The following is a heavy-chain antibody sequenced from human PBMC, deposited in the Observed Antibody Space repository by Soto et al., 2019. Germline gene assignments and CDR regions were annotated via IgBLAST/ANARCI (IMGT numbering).Heavy chain of an antibody. CDR1: GVSISSSSYY. D-gene: IGHD6-13*01. CDR2: IYYSGST. J-gene: IGHJ5*02. V-gene: IGHV4-39*01. CDR3: AAGADSSSWYVWFDP. Sequence: SETLSLTCTVSGVSISSSSYYWGWIRQPPGKGLEWIGSIYYSGSTYYNPSLKSRVTISVDTSKNQSSLKLGSVTAADMAVYYCAAGADSSSWYVWFDPWGQGTLVTVSS.